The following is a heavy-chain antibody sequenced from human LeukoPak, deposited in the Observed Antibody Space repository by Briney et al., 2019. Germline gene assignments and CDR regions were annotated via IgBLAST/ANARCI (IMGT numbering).Heavy chain of an antibody. CDR1: GFTFSSYE. CDR3: VTDATPLQSGWLYFDH. CDR2: ISSSGSSI. D-gene: IGHD5-24*01. V-gene: IGHV3-48*03. Sequence: GGSLRLSCLASGFTFSSYEMNWVRQAPGKGLEWISYISSSGSSIHYADSVEGRFTISRDNARNSLYLQMNSVRDDDTAIYHCVTDATPLQSGWLYFDHWGQGTLVTVSS. J-gene: IGHJ4*02.